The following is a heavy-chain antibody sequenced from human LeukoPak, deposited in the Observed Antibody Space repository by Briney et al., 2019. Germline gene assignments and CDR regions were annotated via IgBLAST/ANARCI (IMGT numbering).Heavy chain of an antibody. D-gene: IGHD6-19*01. CDR3: ARVSSGWYPYFDY. CDR2: RWYDGSNK. V-gene: IGHV3-33*01. Sequence: PGGSLRLSCAASGFTFSSYGMHWVRQAPGKGLEWVAVRWYDGSNKYYADSVKGRFTISRDNPKNTPYLQMNSLRAEDTAVYYCARVSSGWYPYFDYWGQGTLVTVSS. J-gene: IGHJ4*02. CDR1: GFTFSSYG.